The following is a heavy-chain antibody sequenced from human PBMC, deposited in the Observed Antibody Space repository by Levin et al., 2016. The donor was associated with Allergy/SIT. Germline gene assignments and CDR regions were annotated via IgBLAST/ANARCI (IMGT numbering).Heavy chain of an antibody. Sequence: SVKVSCKASGGTFSSYAISWVRQAPGQGLEWMGRIIPILGIANYAQKFQGRVTITADKSTSTAYMELSSLRSEDTAVYYCASIVVVAATTRVRNYYGMDVWGQGTTVTVSS. CDR1: GGTFSSYA. J-gene: IGHJ6*02. D-gene: IGHD2-15*01. CDR3: ASIVVVAATTRVRNYYGMDV. CDR2: IIPILGIA. V-gene: IGHV1-69*04.